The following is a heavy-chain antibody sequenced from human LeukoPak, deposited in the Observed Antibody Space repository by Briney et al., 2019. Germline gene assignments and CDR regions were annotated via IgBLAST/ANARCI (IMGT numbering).Heavy chain of an antibody. CDR2: INPNSGGT. CDR3: ARDRWGSYTPDNWFDP. J-gene: IGHJ5*02. Sequence: ASVKVSCKASGYTFTGYYMHWVRQAPGQGLEWMGWINPNSGGTNYAQKFQGWVTMTRDTSISTAYMELSRLRSDDTAVYYCARDRWGSYTPDNWFDPWGQGTLVTVSS. D-gene: IGHD1-26*01. CDR1: GYTFTGYY. V-gene: IGHV1-2*04.